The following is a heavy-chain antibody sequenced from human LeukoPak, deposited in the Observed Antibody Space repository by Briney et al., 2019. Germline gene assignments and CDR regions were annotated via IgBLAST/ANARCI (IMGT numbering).Heavy chain of an antibody. J-gene: IGHJ5*02. CDR1: GYTFTGYY. CDR2: INPNSGGT. Sequence: ASVEVSCKASGYTFTGYYMHWVRQAPGQGLEWMGWINPNSGGTNHAQKFQGRVTMTRDTSISTAYMELSSLTSEDTAVYYCATTLRNKPPWGQGTLVTVSS. V-gene: IGHV1-2*02. CDR3: ATTLRNKPP.